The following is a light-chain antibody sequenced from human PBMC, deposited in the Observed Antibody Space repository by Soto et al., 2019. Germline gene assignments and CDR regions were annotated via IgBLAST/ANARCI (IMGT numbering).Light chain of an antibody. CDR2: AAS. CDR1: EDIGND. J-gene: IGKJ4*01. Sequence: AIQMTQSPSSLSASVGDRVIITCRASEDIGNDLGWFQLKPGKPPQLLVYAASSLQTGVPPRFSGGKSGTAFSLTISGLQSEDSATYVCLQDHDNRPTFGGGTQVEIK. CDR3: LQDHDNRPT. V-gene: IGKV1-6*01.